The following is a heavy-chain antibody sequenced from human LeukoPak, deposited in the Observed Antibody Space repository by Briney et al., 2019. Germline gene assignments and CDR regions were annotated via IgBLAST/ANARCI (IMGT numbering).Heavy chain of an antibody. V-gene: IGHV3-21*01. J-gene: IGHJ6*03. CDR1: GFTFSSYS. CDR3: ARDPDFGYYYYMDV. D-gene: IGHD4-17*01. CDR2: ISSSSSYI. Sequence: GGSLRLSCAASGFTFSSYSMNWVRQAPGKGLEWVSSISSSSSYIYYADSVKGRFTISRDNAKNSLYLQMNSLRAEDTAVYYCARDPDFGYYYYMDVWGKGTTVTVSS.